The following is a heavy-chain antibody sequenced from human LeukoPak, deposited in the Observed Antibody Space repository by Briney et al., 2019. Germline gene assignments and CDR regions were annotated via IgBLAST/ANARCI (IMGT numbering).Heavy chain of an antibody. Sequence: PSETLSLTCTVSGGSISSYYWSWIRQPPGKGLEWIGYIYYSGSTNYNPSLKSRVTISVDTSKNQFSLKLSSVTAADTAVYYCARRLASHYYGMDVWGQGTTVTVSS. CDR1: GGSISSYY. V-gene: IGHV4-59*08. CDR3: ARRLASHYYGMDV. J-gene: IGHJ6*02. CDR2: IYYSGST.